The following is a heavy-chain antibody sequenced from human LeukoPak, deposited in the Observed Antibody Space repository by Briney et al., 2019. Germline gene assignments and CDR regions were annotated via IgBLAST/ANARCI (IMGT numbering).Heavy chain of an antibody. CDR2: IYYSGST. D-gene: IGHD3-10*01. J-gene: IGHJ4*02. V-gene: IGHV4-59*01. CDR1: GDSISGNY. CDR3: ARDLGGGSGSYHDY. Sequence: SETLSLTCTVSGDSISGNYWTWIRQPPGKGLEWIGYIYYSGSTNYNPSLKSRVTISVDTSKNQFSLKLSSVTAADTAAYYCARDLGGGSGSYHDYWGQGTLATVSS.